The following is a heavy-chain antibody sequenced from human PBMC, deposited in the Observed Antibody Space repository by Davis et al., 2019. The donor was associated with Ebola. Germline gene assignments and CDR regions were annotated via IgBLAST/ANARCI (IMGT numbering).Heavy chain of an antibody. CDR2: ISSSSSSI. J-gene: IGHJ4*02. V-gene: IGHV3-48*02. Sequence: PGGSLRLSCVASGFTFSSYSMNWVSQAPGKGLEWVSYISSSSSSIYYADSVKGRFTISRDNAKNSLYLQMNSLRDDDTAVYYCARDLVVVAATWGQGTLVTVSS. D-gene: IGHD2-15*01. CDR3: ARDLVVVAAT. CDR1: GFTFSSYS.